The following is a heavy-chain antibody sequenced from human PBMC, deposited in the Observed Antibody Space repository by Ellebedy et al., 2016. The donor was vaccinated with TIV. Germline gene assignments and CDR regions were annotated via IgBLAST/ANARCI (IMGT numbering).Heavy chain of an antibody. CDR1: GGTFSTYG. V-gene: IGHV1-69*13. D-gene: IGHD2-2*01. Sequence: SVKVSCXASGGTFSTYGISWVRQAPGQGLEWMGGIIPISGSANYAQKFQDRVTITADESTSTAYMELSSLRSEDTAVYYCARERGIVLVPEFDFWGQGTLVTVSS. CDR2: IIPISGSA. CDR3: ARERGIVLVPEFDF. J-gene: IGHJ4*02.